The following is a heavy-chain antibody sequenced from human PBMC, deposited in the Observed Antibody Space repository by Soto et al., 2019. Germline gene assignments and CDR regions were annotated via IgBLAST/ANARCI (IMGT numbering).Heavy chain of an antibody. V-gene: IGHV4-61*01. CDR1: GGSVSSGRYQ. CDR2: IYYTGTT. CDR3: ARLQFYDLWSGSVPTDV. Sequence: QVQLQESGPGLVKPSETLSLTCTVSGGSVSSGRYQWSWIRQSPGKGLEWIGYIYYTGTTNYNPSLKSRVTISVDTSKNQFSLKLTSVTAADTALYFCARLQFYDLWSGSVPTDVWGQGTSVTVSS. J-gene: IGHJ6*02. D-gene: IGHD3-3*01.